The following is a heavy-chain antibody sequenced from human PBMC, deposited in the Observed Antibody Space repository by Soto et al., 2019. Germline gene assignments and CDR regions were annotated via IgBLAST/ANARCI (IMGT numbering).Heavy chain of an antibody. CDR3: AKGDYDSSGYYYPLVY. Sequence: PGGSLRLSCAASGFTFSSYAMSWVRQAPGKGLEWVSAITGSGGSTYYADSVKGRFTSFRDNSKNTLYLQMNSLRAEDTAVYYCAKGDYDSSGYYYPLVYWGQGTLVTVSS. V-gene: IGHV3-23*01. D-gene: IGHD3-22*01. CDR2: ITGSGGST. CDR1: GFTFSSYA. J-gene: IGHJ4*02.